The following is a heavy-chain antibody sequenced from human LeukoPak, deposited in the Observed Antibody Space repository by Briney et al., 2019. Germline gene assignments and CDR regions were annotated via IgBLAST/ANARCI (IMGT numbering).Heavy chain of an antibody. D-gene: IGHD2-2*01. CDR2: INPNSGGT. CDR1: GCTFTGYY. Sequence: ASVKVSCKASGCTFTGYYMHWVRQAPGQGLEWMGWINPNSGGTNYAQKFQGRVTMTRDTSISTAYMELSRLRSDDTAVYYCAGGNKYCSSNSCYSGHNWFDPWGQGTLVTVSS. J-gene: IGHJ5*02. CDR3: AGGNKYCSSNSCYSGHNWFDP. V-gene: IGHV1-2*02.